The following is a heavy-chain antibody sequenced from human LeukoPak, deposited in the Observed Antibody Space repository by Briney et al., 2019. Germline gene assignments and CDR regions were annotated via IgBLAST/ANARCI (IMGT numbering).Heavy chain of an antibody. CDR3: AREPRAYCSGGSCYSVLPVDY. Sequence: ASVKVSCKASGYTFTGYYMHWVRQAPGQGLEWMGRINPNSGGTNYAQKFQGGVTMTRDTSISTAYMELSRLRSDDTAVYYCAREPRAYCSGGSCYSVLPVDYWGQGTLVTVSS. CDR2: INPNSGGT. V-gene: IGHV1-2*06. CDR1: GYTFTGYY. D-gene: IGHD2-15*01. J-gene: IGHJ4*02.